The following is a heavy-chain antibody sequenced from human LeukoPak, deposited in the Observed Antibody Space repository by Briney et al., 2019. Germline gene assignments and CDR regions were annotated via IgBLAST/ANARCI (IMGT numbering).Heavy chain of an antibody. J-gene: IGHJ4*02. Sequence: ASVKVSCKVSGYTLTELSMHWVRQAPGKGLEWMGGFDPEDGETIYAQKFQGRVTMTEDTSTDTAYMELSSLRSEDTAAYYCATTGGEQWLACDYWGQGTLVTVSS. CDR1: GYTLTELS. CDR3: ATTGGEQWLACDY. CDR2: FDPEDGET. V-gene: IGHV1-24*01. D-gene: IGHD6-19*01.